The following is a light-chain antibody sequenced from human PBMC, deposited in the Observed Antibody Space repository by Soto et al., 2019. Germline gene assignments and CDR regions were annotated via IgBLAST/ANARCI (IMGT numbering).Light chain of an antibody. CDR2: EVS. J-gene: IGLJ2*01. CDR3: VSYAGSSTLV. Sequence: QSALTQPPSASGSPGQAVTISCTGTSIDVGTYKYVSWYQQHPGKAPKLMIYEVSKRPSGVPDRFSGSKSGNTASLTVSGLQAEDEADYHCVSYAGSSTLVFGGGTKLTVL. V-gene: IGLV2-8*01. CDR1: SIDVGTYKY.